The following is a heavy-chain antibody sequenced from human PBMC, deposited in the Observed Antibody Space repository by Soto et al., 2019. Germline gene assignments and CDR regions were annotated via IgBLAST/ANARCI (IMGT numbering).Heavy chain of an antibody. CDR2: IIPVFDTP. Sequence: SVKVSCKASGGPFSSYAISWVRQAPGEGLEWMGGIIPVFDTPNYAQKFQGRVTITADESTSTVYMDLSSLKSEDTAVYYCARLNSVFSVYYGMDVWGQGTTVTVSS. CDR3: ARLNSVFSVYYGMDV. D-gene: IGHD3-10*01. J-gene: IGHJ6*02. CDR1: GGPFSSYA. V-gene: IGHV1-69*13.